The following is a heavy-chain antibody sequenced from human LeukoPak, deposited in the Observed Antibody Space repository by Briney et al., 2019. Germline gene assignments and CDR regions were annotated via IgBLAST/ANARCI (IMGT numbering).Heavy chain of an antibody. J-gene: IGHJ4*02. CDR3: ARSPYYYDSSGYYVLDY. D-gene: IGHD3-22*01. CDR2: IYYSGST. CDR1: GGSISSSSYY. V-gene: IGHV4-39*01. Sequence: SETLSLTCTVSGGSISSSSYYWGWIRQPPGKGLEWIGSIYYSGSTYYNPSLKSRVTISVDTSKNQFSLKLSSVTAADTAVYYCARSPYYYDSSGYYVLDYWGQGTLVTVSP.